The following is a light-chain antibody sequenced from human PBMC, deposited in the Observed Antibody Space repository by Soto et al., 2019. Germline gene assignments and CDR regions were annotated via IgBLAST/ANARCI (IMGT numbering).Light chain of an antibody. CDR2: GAS. CDR3: QQYNNWPRT. Sequence: EIVMTQSPATLSVSPGERATLSCRASQSVSSNLAWYQQKPGQAPRLLIYGASTRATGIPARFSGSGSVTEFTLTISRLQSEDFAVYYCQQYNNWPRTFGQGNKVELK. CDR1: QSVSSN. J-gene: IGKJ1*01. V-gene: IGKV3-15*01.